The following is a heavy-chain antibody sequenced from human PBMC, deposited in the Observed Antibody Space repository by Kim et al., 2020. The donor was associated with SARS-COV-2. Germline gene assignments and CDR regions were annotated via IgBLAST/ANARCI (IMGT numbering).Heavy chain of an antibody. J-gene: IGHJ3*02. CDR3: ARTGLVGATRSAFDI. CDR1: GGSFSGYY. Sequence: SETLSLTCAVYGGSFSGYYWSWIRQPPGKGLEWIGEINHSGSTNYNPSLKSRVTISVDTSKNQFSLKLSSVTAADTAVYYCARTGLVGATRSAFDIWGQGTMVTVSS. D-gene: IGHD1-26*01. V-gene: IGHV4-34*01. CDR2: INHSGST.